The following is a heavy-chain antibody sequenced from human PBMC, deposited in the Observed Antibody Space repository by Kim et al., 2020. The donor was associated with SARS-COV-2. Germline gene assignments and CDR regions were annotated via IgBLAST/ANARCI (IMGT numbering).Heavy chain of an antibody. CDR2: IYYSGST. D-gene: IGHD3-3*01. Sequence: SETLSLTCTVSGGSISSSSYYWGWIRQPPGKGLEWIGSIYYSGSTYYNPSLKSRVTISVDTSKNQFSLKLSSVTAADTAVYYCARHGESAYWYFDLWGRGTLVTVSS. CDR3: ARHGESAYWYFDL. CDR1: GGSISSSSYY. J-gene: IGHJ2*01. V-gene: IGHV4-39*01.